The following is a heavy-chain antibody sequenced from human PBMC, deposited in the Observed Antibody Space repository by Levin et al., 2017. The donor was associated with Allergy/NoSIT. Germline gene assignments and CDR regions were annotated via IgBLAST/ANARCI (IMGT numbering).Heavy chain of an antibody. CDR2: IYPGDSDT. J-gene: IGHJ2*01. D-gene: IGHD1-14*01. V-gene: IGHV5-51*03. Sequence: GASVKVSCKGSGYSFINYWIGWVRQMPGKGLEWMGIIYPGDSDTRYSPSFQGQVTISADKSISTAYLQWSSLKASDTAMYYCARRGIHHWYFDLWGRGTLVSVSP. CDR3: ARRGIHHWYFDL. CDR1: GYSFINYW.